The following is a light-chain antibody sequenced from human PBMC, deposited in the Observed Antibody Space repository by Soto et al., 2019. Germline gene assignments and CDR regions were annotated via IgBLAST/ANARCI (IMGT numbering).Light chain of an antibody. CDR1: SSNIGINT. Sequence: QSVLTQPPSASGTPGQRVIISCSGSSSNIGINTVNWYQQLPGTAPKLLIYSNNQRPSGVPGRFSGSKSGTSASLAISGLQSGDEADYYCAAWDDTLNGYVFGTGTKGTVL. J-gene: IGLJ1*01. V-gene: IGLV1-44*01. CDR2: SNN. CDR3: AAWDDTLNGYV.